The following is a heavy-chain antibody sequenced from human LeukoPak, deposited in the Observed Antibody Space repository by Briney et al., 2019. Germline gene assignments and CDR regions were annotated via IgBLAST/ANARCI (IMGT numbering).Heavy chain of an antibody. CDR3: AGRYCSSTSCYRAAYYFDY. V-gene: IGHV4-34*01. CDR2: INHSGST. Sequence: KPSETLPLTCAVYGGSFSGYYWSWIRQPPGKGLEWIGEINHSGSTNYKPSLKSRVTISVDTSKNQFSLKLSSVTAADTAVYYCAGRYCSSTSCYRAAYYFDYWGQGTLVTVSS. J-gene: IGHJ4*02. CDR1: GGSFSGYY. D-gene: IGHD2-2*01.